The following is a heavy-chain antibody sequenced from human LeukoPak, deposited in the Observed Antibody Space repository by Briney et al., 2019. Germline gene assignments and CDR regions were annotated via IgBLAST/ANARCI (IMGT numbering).Heavy chain of an antibody. D-gene: IGHD4-11*01. CDR2: IYYSGST. Sequence: PSETLSLTWTVSGXSISNYYWSWIRQPPGEGLEWIGYIYYSGSTNYNPSLKSRVTISIDTSKNQFSLNLTSVTAADTAVYYCARGGLGGITAYSNYLFDYWGQGTLVTVSS. V-gene: IGHV4-59*08. J-gene: IGHJ4*02. CDR3: ARGGLGGITAYSNYLFDY. CDR1: GXSISNYY.